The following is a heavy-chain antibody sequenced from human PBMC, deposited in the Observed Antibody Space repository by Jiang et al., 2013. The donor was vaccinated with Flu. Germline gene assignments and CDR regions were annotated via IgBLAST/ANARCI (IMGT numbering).Heavy chain of an antibody. V-gene: IGHV3-74*01. CDR3: ARGGCSSTSCLDY. CDR1: GFTFSSYW. D-gene: IGHD2-2*01. CDR2: TNTDGSNT. J-gene: IGHJ4*02. Sequence: QLVESGGGLVQPGGSLRLSCAASGFTFSSYWMHWVRQAPGKGLVWVSRTNTDGSNTNYADSVKGRFTISRYNAKNTLYLRMNSLRAEDTAVHYCARGGCSSTSCLDYWGQGTLVTVSS.